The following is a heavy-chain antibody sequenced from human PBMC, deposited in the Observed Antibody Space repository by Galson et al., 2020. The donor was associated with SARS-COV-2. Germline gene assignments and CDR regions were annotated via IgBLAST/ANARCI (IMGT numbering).Heavy chain of an antibody. Sequence: ASETLSLTCTVSGGYISSGDYYWSRIRQPPGKGPEWIGNIYYSGSTYYNPSLQSRVTISVDTSKNQFSLKLSSVTAADTAVYYCARVPMVRAKIDYWGQGTLVTVSS. D-gene: IGHD3-10*01. V-gene: IGHV4-30-4*01. CDR1: GGYISSGDYY. J-gene: IGHJ4*02. CDR3: ARVPMVRAKIDY. CDR2: IYYSGST.